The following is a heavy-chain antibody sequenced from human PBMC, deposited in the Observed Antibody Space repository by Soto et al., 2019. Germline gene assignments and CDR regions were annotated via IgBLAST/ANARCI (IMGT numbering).Heavy chain of an antibody. CDR1: GFTFSSYA. CDR3: ARPQVRGGRDGYNYAFDI. CDR2: ISYDGSNK. D-gene: IGHD5-12*01. V-gene: IGHV3-30*04. J-gene: IGHJ3*02. Sequence: GSLRLSCAASGFTFSSYAMHWVRQAPGKGLEWVAVISYDGSNKYYADSVKGRFTISRDNSKNTLYLQMNSLRAEDTAVYYCARPQVRGGRDGYNYAFDIWGQGTMVTVSS.